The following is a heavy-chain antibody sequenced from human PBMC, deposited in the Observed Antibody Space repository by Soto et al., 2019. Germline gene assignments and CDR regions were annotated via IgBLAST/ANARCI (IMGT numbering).Heavy chain of an antibody. CDR3: AREYRLVRAFDY. CDR1: GFTFSTYS. D-gene: IGHD3-10*01. J-gene: IGHJ4*02. Sequence: PGGSLRLSCAASGFTFSTYSMNWVRQAPGKGLEWVSSISSSSYIYYADSVKGRFTISRDNAKNSLYLQMNSLRAEDTAVYYCAREYRLVRAFDYWGQGTLVTVSS. CDR2: ISSSSYI. V-gene: IGHV3-21*01.